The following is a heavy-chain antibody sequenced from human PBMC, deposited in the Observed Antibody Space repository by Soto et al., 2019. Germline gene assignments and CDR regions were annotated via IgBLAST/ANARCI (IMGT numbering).Heavy chain of an antibody. J-gene: IGHJ4*02. CDR1: GFTFSSYA. V-gene: IGHV3-23*01. CDR2: ISGSGGSR. Sequence: GGALRLSCAASGFTFSSYAMTWVRQAPGKGLECVSTISGSGGSRYNADSVKGRFTISRDNSKNTLYLQMNSLRAEDTAVYYCAKHYFGDYYDSSGYYYVGQYFDYWGQGTLVTVPS. D-gene: IGHD3-22*01. CDR3: AKHYFGDYYDSSGYYYVGQYFDY.